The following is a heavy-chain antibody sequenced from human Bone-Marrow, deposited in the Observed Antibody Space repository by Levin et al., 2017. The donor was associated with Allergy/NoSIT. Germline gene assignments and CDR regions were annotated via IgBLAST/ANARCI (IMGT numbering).Heavy chain of an antibody. D-gene: IGHD3-22*01. Sequence: PSETLSLTCVVSGYSISSNCYWGWIRQPPGKGLEWIGNIYHSGNTFYNPSLRSRVTISVDTSKNQFSLKLNSVTAADAAVYYCARDCGDLIENWFDSWGQGTLVTVSS. CDR1: GYSISSNCY. CDR2: IYHSGNT. J-gene: IGHJ5*01. V-gene: IGHV4-38-2*02. CDR3: ARDCGDLIENWFDS.